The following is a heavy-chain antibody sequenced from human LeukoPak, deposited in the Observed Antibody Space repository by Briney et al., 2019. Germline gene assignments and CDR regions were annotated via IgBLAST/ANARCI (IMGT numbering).Heavy chain of an antibody. D-gene: IGHD3-10*01. Sequence: GGSLRLSCAGSGFTFDDYAMHWVRQAPGKGLEWVSGISWNSGNIGYADSVKGRFIVSRDNAKNSLYLQMNSLRDEDMALYYCAKGRSGYYYGSGPLDYWGQGTPVTVSS. CDR2: ISWNSGNI. J-gene: IGHJ4*02. CDR3: AKGRSGYYYGSGPLDY. V-gene: IGHV3-9*03. CDR1: GFTFDDYA.